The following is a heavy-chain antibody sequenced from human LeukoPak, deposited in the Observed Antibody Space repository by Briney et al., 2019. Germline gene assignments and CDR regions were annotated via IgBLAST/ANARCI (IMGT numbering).Heavy chain of an antibody. V-gene: IGHV3-23*01. CDR2: ISGAGTYT. J-gene: IGHJ4*02. CDR1: GFTFSSYG. Sequence: AGGSLRLSCAASGFTFSSYGMSWVRQAPGKGLEWVSTISGAGTYTYYADSVKGRFTISRDNSKNILYLQMNSLRAEDTAVYYCAKVGDVYNSGVRDYWGQGNLVTVSS. CDR3: AKVGDVYNSGVRDY. D-gene: IGHD5-24*01.